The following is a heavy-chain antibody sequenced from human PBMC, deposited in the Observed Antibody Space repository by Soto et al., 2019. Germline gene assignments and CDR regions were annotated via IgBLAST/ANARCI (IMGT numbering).Heavy chain of an antibody. CDR2: ISWNSGSI. J-gene: IGHJ4*02. V-gene: IGHV3-9*01. Sequence: GGSLRLSCAASGFSFDDYSMHWVRQAPGKGLEWVSGISWNSGSIDYADSVKGRFTISRDNSKNTLYLEMNSLTDEDTAVYYCAKRWLQSVVDYWGQGTLVTVSS. D-gene: IGHD5-12*01. CDR1: GFSFDDYS. CDR3: AKRWLQSVVDY.